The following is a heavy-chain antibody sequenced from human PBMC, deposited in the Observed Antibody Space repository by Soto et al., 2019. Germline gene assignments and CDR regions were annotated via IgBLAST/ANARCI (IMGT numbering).Heavy chain of an antibody. J-gene: IGHJ4*02. Sequence: GGSLRLSCAASGFTFSSYGMHWVRQAPGKGLEWVAVIWYDGSNKYYADSVKGRFTISRDNSKNTLYLQMNSLRAEDTAVYYCARADQFGEFGGPFDYWGQGTLVTVSS. CDR3: ARADQFGEFGGPFDY. CDR2: IWYDGSNK. D-gene: IGHD3-10*01. V-gene: IGHV3-33*01. CDR1: GFTFSSYG.